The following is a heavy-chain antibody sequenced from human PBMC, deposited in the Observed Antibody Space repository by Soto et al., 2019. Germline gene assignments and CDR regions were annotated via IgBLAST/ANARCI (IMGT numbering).Heavy chain of an antibody. CDR3: ARDPQTFCTGGCLDAFDI. Sequence: ASVKVSCKASGGTFSNYAITWVRQAPGQGLEWVGGIIPIYDAPNYAREFQGRVTITADESTDTIYMELRSLRSEDTAVYFCARDPQTFCTGGCLDAFDIWGQGTMVTVSS. CDR2: IIPIYDAP. CDR1: GGTFSNYA. J-gene: IGHJ3*02. V-gene: IGHV1-69*13. D-gene: IGHD2-8*02.